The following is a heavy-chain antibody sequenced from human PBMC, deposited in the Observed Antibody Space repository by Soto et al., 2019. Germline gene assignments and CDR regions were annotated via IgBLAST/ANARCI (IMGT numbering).Heavy chain of an antibody. V-gene: IGHV3-30*18. CDR1: GFTFSSYG. CDR3: AKDGLRWGYLTTAATNRMAV. J-gene: IGHJ6*02. CDR2: ISYDGSNK. Sequence: GGSLRLSCAASGFTFSSYGMHWVRQAPGKGLEWVALISYDGSNKYYVDSVKGRFTISRDNSKNTLFLQMNSPRAGDTAVYYWAKDGLRWGYLTTAATNRMAVWGRGTPVTVSS. D-gene: IGHD4-17*01.